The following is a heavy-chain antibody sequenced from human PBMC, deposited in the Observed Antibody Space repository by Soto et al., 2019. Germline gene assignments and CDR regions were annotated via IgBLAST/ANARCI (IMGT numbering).Heavy chain of an antibody. Sequence: NPSETLSFTCTVSGGSTNSACHSWGWVRQSPGKGLEGIGYIYHTGSSYYNPSLQSRVTISVDRSEAPFYLTLTSVTAADTAVYVCARARYYGWCFEVWGLGTSVTVSS. CDR2: IYHTGSS. V-gene: IGHV4-30-2*06. J-gene: IGHJ3*01. CDR3: ARARYYGWCFEV. D-gene: IGHD3-9*01. CDR1: GGSTNSACHS.